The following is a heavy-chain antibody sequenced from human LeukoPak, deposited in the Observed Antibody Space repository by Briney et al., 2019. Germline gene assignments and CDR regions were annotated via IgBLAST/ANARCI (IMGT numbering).Heavy chain of an antibody. CDR2: INHSGST. Sequence: SETLSLTCAVYGGSFSGYYWSWIRQPPGKGLEWIGEINHSGSTNYNPSLTSRVTISVDTSKNQFSLKLSSVTAADTAVYYCARGLVGAIYHWGQGTLVTVSS. J-gene: IGHJ4*02. CDR3: ARGLVGAIYH. D-gene: IGHD1-26*01. V-gene: IGHV4-34*01. CDR1: GGSFSGYY.